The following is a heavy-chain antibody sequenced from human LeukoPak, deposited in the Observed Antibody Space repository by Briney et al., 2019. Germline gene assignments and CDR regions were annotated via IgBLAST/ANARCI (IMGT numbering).Heavy chain of an antibody. CDR1: GFTFDDYA. J-gene: IGHJ4*02. Sequence: GGSLRLSCAASGFTFDDYAMHWVRQAPGKGLEWVSGISWNSGSIGYADSVKGRFTISRDNAKNSLYLQMNSLRAEDTALYYCATDAYSSSWYDFDYWGQGTLVTVSS. V-gene: IGHV3-9*01. D-gene: IGHD6-13*01. CDR3: ATDAYSSSWYDFDY. CDR2: ISWNSGSI.